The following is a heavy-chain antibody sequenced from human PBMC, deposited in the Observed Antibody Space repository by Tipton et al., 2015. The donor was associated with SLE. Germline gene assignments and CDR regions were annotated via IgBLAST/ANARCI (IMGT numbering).Heavy chain of an antibody. Sequence: SLRLSCAASGFTFSSYGMHWVRQAPGKGLEWEAFIRYDGSNKYYADSVKGRFTISRDNSKNTLYLQMNSLRAEDTAVYYCAATGRAGEGYFDYWGQGTLVTVSS. CDR1: GFTFSSYG. J-gene: IGHJ4*02. CDR2: IRYDGSNK. CDR3: AATGRAGEGYFDY. D-gene: IGHD7-27*01. V-gene: IGHV3-30*02.